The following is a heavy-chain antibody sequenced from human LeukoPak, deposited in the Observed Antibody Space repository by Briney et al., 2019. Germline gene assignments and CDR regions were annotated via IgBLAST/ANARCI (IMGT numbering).Heavy chain of an antibody. CDR3: ARDSSWAFDI. CDR2: IGSSSGTI. J-gene: IGHJ3*02. V-gene: IGHV3-48*04. CDR1: GFTFSSYS. Sequence: PGGSLRLSCAASGFTFSSYSMNWLRQAPGKGLEWIAYIGSSSGTIYYADSVKGRFTISRDNAKTSLSLQMDSLRAEDTAVYYCARDSSWAFDIWGQGTKVTVSS. D-gene: IGHD6-6*01.